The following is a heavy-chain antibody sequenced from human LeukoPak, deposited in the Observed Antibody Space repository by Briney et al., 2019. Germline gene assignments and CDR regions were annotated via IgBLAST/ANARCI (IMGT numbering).Heavy chain of an antibody. J-gene: IGHJ4*02. CDR1: GFTVSSNC. CDR3: AKDLGYFRHYFES. V-gene: IGHV3-53*01. CDR2: IFNDGST. Sequence: GGSLSLCCAAAGFTVSSNCMRWVRPARGGGREWGSLIFNDGSTYYADSVKAGSTISGDTSMDTLYLQMNSLRAEHTAVYYCAKDLGYFRHYFESWGQGSLVTVSA. D-gene: IGHD3-22*01.